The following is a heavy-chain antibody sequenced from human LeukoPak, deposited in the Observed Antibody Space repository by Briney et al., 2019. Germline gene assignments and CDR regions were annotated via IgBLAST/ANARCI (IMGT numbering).Heavy chain of an antibody. CDR3: ARGGNYGDYVYF. CDR2: NYYSGST. J-gene: IGHJ4*02. Sequence: SETLSLTCTVSGGSISSGDYYWSWIRQPPGKGLEWIGYNYYSGSTYYNPSLKSRVTMSVDASKNQFSLKLSSVTAADTAVYYCARGGNYGDYVYFWGQGTLVTVSS. D-gene: IGHD4-17*01. V-gene: IGHV4-30-4*01. CDR1: GGSISSGDYY.